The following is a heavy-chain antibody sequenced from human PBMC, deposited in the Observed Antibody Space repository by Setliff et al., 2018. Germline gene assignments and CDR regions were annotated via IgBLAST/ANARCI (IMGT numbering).Heavy chain of an antibody. CDR3: ARESRYYYDNLGTLDY. V-gene: IGHV4-30-4*08. CDR1: GGSISSGDYY. Sequence: SETLSLTCTVSGGSISSGDYYWSWIRQPPGKGLEWIGYIYSSGSTYYHPSLKSRVSISVDTSKNQFSLKLSSVTAADTAVYYCARESRYYYDNLGTLDYWGQGTLVTVSS. D-gene: IGHD3-22*01. CDR2: IYSSGST. J-gene: IGHJ4*02.